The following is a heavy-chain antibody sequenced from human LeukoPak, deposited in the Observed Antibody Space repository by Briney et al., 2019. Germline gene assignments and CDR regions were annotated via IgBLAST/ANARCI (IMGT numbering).Heavy chain of an antibody. V-gene: IGHV3-21*01. CDR3: ARRGGLSSGRSFDH. J-gene: IGHJ4*02. CDR1: GFDFNYYD. CDR2: ISSSSSYI. Sequence: GGSLRLSRVGSGFDFNYYDINWVHQAPGKGLEWVSSISSSSSYIFSAESTKGRFTISRDNANGSVFLQMSSLRPEDTAVYYCARRGGLSSGRSFDHWGQGTLVTVSS. D-gene: IGHD3-16*01.